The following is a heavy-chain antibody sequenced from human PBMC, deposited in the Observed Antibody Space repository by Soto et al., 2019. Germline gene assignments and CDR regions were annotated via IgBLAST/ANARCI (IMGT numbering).Heavy chain of an antibody. V-gene: IGHV4-4*07. CDR3: EGESGENWSYEAY. J-gene: IGHJ4*02. CDR1: GYTLTSFS. D-gene: IGHD1-7*01. CDR2: ISTTGNT. Sequence: QVQLQESGPGLVKPWETLSLTCTVSGYTLTSFSWNWIRQSAGKGLEWIRRISTTGNTHSNPSLESRVTMSLDTSKNQFSLKLTSVTAADTAVYYCEGESGENWSYEAYWGQGTLVTVSS.